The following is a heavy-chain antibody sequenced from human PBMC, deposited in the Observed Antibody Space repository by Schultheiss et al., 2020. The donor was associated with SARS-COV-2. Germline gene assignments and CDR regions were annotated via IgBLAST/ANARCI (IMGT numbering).Heavy chain of an antibody. CDR3: ARTGAGTYWPRVNWFDP. J-gene: IGHJ5*02. CDR2: IYYSGST. V-gene: IGHV4-59*12. D-gene: IGHD2-8*02. Sequence: SQTLSLTCAVYSGSFSGYYWSWIRQPPGKGLEWIGYIYYSGSTNYNPSLKSRVTISVDTSKNQFSLKLSSVTAADTAVYYCARTGAGTYWPRVNWFDPWGQGTLVTVSS. CDR1: SGSFSGYY.